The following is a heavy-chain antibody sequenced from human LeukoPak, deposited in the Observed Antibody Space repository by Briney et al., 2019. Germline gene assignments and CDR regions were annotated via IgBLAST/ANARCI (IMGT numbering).Heavy chain of an antibody. V-gene: IGHV4-34*01. CDR3: AGDTVGFDS. J-gene: IGHJ4*02. D-gene: IGHD4-23*01. CDR2: INHSGST. Sequence: SETLSLTCAVYGGSFSGYYWSWIRQPPGKGLEWIGEINHSGSTNYNPSLKSRVSISVDTSKNQFSLKLSSVTAADTAVYYCAGDTVGFDSWGQGTLVTVSS. CDR1: GGSFSGYY.